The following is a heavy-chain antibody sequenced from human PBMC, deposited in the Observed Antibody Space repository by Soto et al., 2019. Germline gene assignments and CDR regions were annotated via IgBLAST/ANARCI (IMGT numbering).Heavy chain of an antibody. V-gene: IGHV1-2*04. Sequence: GASVKVSCKASGYTFTGYYMHWVRQAPGQGLEWMGWINPNSGGTNYAQKFQGWVTMTRDTSISTAYMELSRLRSDDTAVYYCARDRGDLGYCSGGSCYPTHYNWFDPWGQGTLVTVSS. CDR3: ARDRGDLGYCSGGSCYPTHYNWFDP. CDR1: GYTFTGYY. CDR2: INPNSGGT. D-gene: IGHD2-15*01. J-gene: IGHJ5*02.